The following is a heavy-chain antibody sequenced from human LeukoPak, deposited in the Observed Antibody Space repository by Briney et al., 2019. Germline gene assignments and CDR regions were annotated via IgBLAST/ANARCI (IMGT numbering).Heavy chain of an antibody. V-gene: IGHV3-30*18. D-gene: IGHD3-3*01. Sequence: GRSLRLSCAASGFTFSSYGMHWVRQAPGKGLEWVAVISYDGSNKYYADSVKGRFTISRDNSKNTLYLQMNSLRAEDTAVYYCAKDLGRYYDFWSGYIGDAFDIWGQGTMVTVSS. CDR3: AKDLGRYYDFWSGYIGDAFDI. J-gene: IGHJ3*02. CDR1: GFTFSSYG. CDR2: ISYDGSNK.